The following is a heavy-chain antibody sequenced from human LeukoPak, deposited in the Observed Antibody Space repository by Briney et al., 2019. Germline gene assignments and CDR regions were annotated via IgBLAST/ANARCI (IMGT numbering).Heavy chain of an antibody. D-gene: IGHD3-10*02. CDR2: ISYDGSNK. CDR3: AELGITMIGGV. Sequence: GGSLRLSCAASGFNFSSYAMHWVRQAPGKGLEWVAAISYDGSNKYYGDSVKGRFTISRDNAKNSLYLQMNSLRAEDTAVYYCAELGITMIGGVWGKGTTVTISS. CDR1: GFNFSSYA. J-gene: IGHJ6*04. V-gene: IGHV3-30*04.